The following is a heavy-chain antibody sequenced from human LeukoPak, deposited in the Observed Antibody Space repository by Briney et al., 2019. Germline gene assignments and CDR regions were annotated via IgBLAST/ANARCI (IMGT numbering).Heavy chain of an antibody. CDR2: ISGSGGST. CDR3: AKLQAGLLWFGELKNWFDP. V-gene: IGHV3-23*01. D-gene: IGHD3-10*01. J-gene: IGHJ5*02. CDR1: GFTFSSYA. Sequence: GGSLRLSCAASGFTFSSYAMSWVRQAPGKGLEWVSAISGSGGSTYYADSVKGRFTISRDNSKNTLYLQMNSLRAEDTPVYYCAKLQAGLLWFGELKNWFDPWGQGTLVTVSS.